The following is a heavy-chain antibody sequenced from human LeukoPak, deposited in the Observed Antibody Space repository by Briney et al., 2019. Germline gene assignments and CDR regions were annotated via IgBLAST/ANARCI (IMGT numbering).Heavy chain of an antibody. CDR3: AKKESLVRGVIDLDY. J-gene: IGHJ4*02. Sequence: GGSLRLSCATSGFTFSNYAMSWVRQAPGKGLEWVSAISGSGGSTYYADSVKGRFTISRDNSKNTLYLQMNSLRAEDTAVYYCAKKESLVRGVIDLDYWGQGTLVTVSS. CDR1: GFTFSNYA. D-gene: IGHD3-10*01. V-gene: IGHV3-23*01. CDR2: ISGSGGST.